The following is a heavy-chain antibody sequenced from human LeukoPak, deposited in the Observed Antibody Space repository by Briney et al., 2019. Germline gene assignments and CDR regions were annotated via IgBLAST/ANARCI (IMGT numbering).Heavy chain of an antibody. D-gene: IGHD6-19*01. V-gene: IGHV1-2*02. CDR1: AYTFTRYY. Sequence: GASLTVSFTASAYTFTRYYMHWVRQAPGQGLEWMGWINPDSGGTNYAQKFQGRVTMTRDTSISTAYMEVSRLRSDDTAVYYCAREGSGWYGNFDYWGQGTLVTVSS. CDR2: INPDSGGT. CDR3: AREGSGWYGNFDY. J-gene: IGHJ4*02.